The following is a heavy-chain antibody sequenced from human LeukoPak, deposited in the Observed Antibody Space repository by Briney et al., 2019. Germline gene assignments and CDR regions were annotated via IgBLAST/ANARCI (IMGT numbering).Heavy chain of an antibody. D-gene: IGHD3-10*01. CDR1: GCSISSYY. CDR2: IYYSGST. J-gene: IGHJ6*04. V-gene: IGHV4-59*01. Sequence: SETLSLTCTVSGCSISSYYWSWIRQPPGKGLEWIGYIYYSGSTNYNPSLKSRVTISVDTSKNQFSLKLSSVTAADTAVYYCARDQTYYYGSGRYYYGMDVWGKGTTVTVSS. CDR3: ARDQTYYYGSGRYYYGMDV.